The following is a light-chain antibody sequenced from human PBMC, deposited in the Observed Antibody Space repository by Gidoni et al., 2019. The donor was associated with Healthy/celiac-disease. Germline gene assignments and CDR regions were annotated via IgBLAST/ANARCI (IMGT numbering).Light chain of an antibody. V-gene: IGKV4-1*01. Sequence: DIVMSQSPHSLAVSLGERATIHCKSSQSVLYSSNNKNYLAWYQQKPEQPPKLLIYWASTRESGVPDRFSGSGSGTDFTLTISSLQAEDGAVYYCQQYYSTPYSFGQGTKLEIK. CDR2: WAS. CDR3: QQYYSTPYS. CDR1: QSVLYSSNNKNY. J-gene: IGKJ2*03.